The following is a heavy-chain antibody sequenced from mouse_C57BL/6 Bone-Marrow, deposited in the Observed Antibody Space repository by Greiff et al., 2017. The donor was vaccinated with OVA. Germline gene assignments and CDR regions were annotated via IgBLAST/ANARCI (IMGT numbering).Heavy chain of an antibody. D-gene: IGHD2-3*01. CDR2: INPGSGGT. Sequence: QVQLKESGAELVRPGTSVQVSCKASGYAFTNYLIEWVKQRPGQGLEWIGVINPGSGGTNYNEKFKGKATLTADKSSSTAYMQLSSLTSEDSAVYFCARERGGYFIDYWGQGTTLTVSS. CDR1: GYAFTNYL. CDR3: ARERGGYFIDY. J-gene: IGHJ2*01. V-gene: IGHV1-54*01.